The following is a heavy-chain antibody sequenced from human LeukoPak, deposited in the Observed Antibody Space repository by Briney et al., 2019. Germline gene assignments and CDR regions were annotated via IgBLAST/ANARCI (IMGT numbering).Heavy chain of an antibody. CDR1: GFTFSSYA. CDR3: AKAGYYYDSSGYYISDCFDY. CDR2: ISGSGGST. Sequence: GGSLRLSCAASGFTFSSYAMSWVRQAPGKGLEWVSAISGSGGSTYYADSVKGRFTISRDNSKNTLYLQMNSLRAEDTAVYYCAKAGYYYDSSGYYISDCFDYWGQGTLVTVSS. V-gene: IGHV3-23*01. D-gene: IGHD3-22*01. J-gene: IGHJ4*02.